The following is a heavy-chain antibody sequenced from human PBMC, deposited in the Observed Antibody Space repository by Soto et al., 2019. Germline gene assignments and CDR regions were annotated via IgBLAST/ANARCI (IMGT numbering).Heavy chain of an antibody. D-gene: IGHD1-1*01. CDR3: AKDSPDSATGTNYYYYYGIDV. CDR2: ISGSGGST. CDR1: GFGFTFSTSA. J-gene: IGHJ6*02. V-gene: IGHV3-23*01. Sequence: GGSLRLSCAASGFGFTFSTSAMSWVRQAPGKGMEWVSTISGSGGSTYYADSVKGRFTISRDNSKNTLYVQMNRLRAEDTAVYYCAKDSPDSATGTNYYYYYGIDVWGQGTTVTVSS.